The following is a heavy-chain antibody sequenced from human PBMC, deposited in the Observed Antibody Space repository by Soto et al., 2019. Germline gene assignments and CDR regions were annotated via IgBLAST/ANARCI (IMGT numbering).Heavy chain of an antibody. J-gene: IGHJ4*02. D-gene: IGHD2-15*01. V-gene: IGHV4-39*02. Sequence: PSETLSLTCTVSGGSISIYYWGWIRKHPGKGLEWIGSMHYSGNTNYNPSLKNRVTISVDTSKNQFSLKLSSVTAADTAMYYCARERNLLGYCSGGSCYSDYWGPGTLVTVSS. CDR1: GGSISIYY. CDR3: ARERNLLGYCSGGSCYSDY. CDR2: MHYSGNT.